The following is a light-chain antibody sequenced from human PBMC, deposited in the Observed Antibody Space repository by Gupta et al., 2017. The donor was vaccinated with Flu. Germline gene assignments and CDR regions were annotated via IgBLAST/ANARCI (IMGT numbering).Light chain of an antibody. Sequence: QSVFTQPPPLSAAPGKKVTIPCSGTSSNIGNNHFSWYHHLPATAPKLLIFDNDKRPSGIPDRFSGFSAGTSATPATTGLQTGEEADEYCESWASRLGAVVFGGGTKLTVL. CDR2: DND. CDR1: SSNIGNNH. CDR3: ESWASRLGAVV. J-gene: IGLJ2*01. V-gene: IGLV1-51*01.